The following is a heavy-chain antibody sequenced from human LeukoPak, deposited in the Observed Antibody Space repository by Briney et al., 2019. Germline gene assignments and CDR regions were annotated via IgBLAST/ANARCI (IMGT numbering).Heavy chain of an antibody. V-gene: IGHV3-23*01. CDR1: GFTFSSYA. J-gene: IGHJ3*02. CDR2: ISGSGGST. Sequence: GGSLRLSCAASGFTFSSYAMSWVRQAPGKGLEWVSAISGSGGSTYYADSVKGRFTISRDNSKNTLYLQMNSLRAEDTAVYYCAKDTYYYDSSGADFDIWGQGTMVTISS. D-gene: IGHD3-22*01. CDR3: AKDTYYYDSSGADFDI.